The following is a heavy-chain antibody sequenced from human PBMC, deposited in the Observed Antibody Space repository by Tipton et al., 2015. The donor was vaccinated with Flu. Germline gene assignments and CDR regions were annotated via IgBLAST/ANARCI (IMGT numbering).Heavy chain of an antibody. CDR3: ARERGGYGSGSYIMYYFDY. CDR2: IYTSGST. D-gene: IGHD3-10*01. V-gene: IGHV4-4*07. J-gene: IGHJ4*02. Sequence: LRLSCTVSGGSISSYYWSWIRQPAGKGLEWIGRIYTSGSTNYNPSLKSRVTMSVDTSKNQFSLKLSSVTAADTAVYYCARERGGYGSGSYIMYYFDYWGQGTLVTVSS. CDR1: GGSISSYY.